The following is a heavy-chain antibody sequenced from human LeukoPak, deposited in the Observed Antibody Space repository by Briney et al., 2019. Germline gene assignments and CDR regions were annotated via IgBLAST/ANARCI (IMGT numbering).Heavy chain of an antibody. CDR1: GGSISSSSYY. Sequence: SETLSLTCTVSGGSISSSSYYWGWIRQPPGKGLEWIGSIYYSGSTYYNPSLKSRVTISVDTSKNQFSLKLSSVTAADTAVYYCARPHRGYCSSTSCYPLSYMDVWGKGTTVTVSS. D-gene: IGHD2-2*01. CDR2: IYYSGST. J-gene: IGHJ6*03. CDR3: ARPHRGYCSSTSCYPLSYMDV. V-gene: IGHV4-39*01.